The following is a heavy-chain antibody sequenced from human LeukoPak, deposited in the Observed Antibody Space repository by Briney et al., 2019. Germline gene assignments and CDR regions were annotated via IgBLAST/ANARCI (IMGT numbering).Heavy chain of an antibody. V-gene: IGHV4-59*13. CDR3: AGICSGGSCTQRRWFDP. CDR2: IYYSGST. D-gene: IGHD2-15*01. J-gene: IGHJ5*02. CDR1: GGSISSYY. Sequence: SETLSLTCTVSGGSISSYYWSWIRQPPGKGLEWIGYIYYSGSTNYNPSLKSRVTISVDTSKNQFSLKLSSVTAADTAVYYCAGICSGGSCTQRRWFDPWGQGTLVTVSS.